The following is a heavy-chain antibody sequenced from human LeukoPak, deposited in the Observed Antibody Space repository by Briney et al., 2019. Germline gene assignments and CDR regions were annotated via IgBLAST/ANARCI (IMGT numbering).Heavy chain of an antibody. CDR2: ISVSGGST. V-gene: IGHV3-23*01. Sequence: GGSLRLSCAASGFTFSSYAMRWVRQAPGKGLEWVSAISVSGGSTYYADSVEGRFTISRDNSKNTLYLQMNSLRAEDTGVYYCAKDRMVRRVRPFDYWGQGTLVTVSS. CDR1: GFTFSSYA. D-gene: IGHD3-10*01. CDR3: AKDRMVRRVRPFDY. J-gene: IGHJ4*02.